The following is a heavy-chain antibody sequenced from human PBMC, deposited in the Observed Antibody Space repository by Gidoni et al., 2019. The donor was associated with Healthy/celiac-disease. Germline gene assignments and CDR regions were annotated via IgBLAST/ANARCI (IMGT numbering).Heavy chain of an antibody. CDR2: ISSSSSYI. J-gene: IGHJ6*03. V-gene: IGHV3-21*01. Sequence: EVQLVESGGGLVKPGGSLRLSCAASGFTFSSDSMNWVRQAPGKGLEWVSSISSSSSYIYYADSVKGRFTISRDNAKNSLYLQMNSLRAEDTAVYYCARDSGAAAGRFMDVWGKGTTVTVSS. CDR3: ARDSGAAAGRFMDV. D-gene: IGHD6-13*01. CDR1: GFTFSSDS.